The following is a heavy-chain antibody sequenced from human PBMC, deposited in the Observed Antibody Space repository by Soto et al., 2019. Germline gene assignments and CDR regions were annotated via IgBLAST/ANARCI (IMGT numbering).Heavy chain of an antibody. D-gene: IGHD1-1*01. CDR3: VRDGTKALRDWFDP. CDR1: GASISGFY. V-gene: IGHV4-4*07. J-gene: IGHJ5*02. Sequence: SETLSLTCTVSGASISGFYWSWIRRSAGKGLEWIGRIYATGTTDYNPSLKSRVMMSVDTSKKQFSLKLRSVTAADTAAYYCVRDGTKALRDWFDPWGQGISVTVSS. CDR2: IYATGTT.